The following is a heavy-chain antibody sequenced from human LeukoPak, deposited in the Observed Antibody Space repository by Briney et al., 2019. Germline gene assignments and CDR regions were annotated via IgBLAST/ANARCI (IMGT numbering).Heavy chain of an antibody. Sequence: GGSLRLSCAASGFTFSTYRMSWVRQAPGKGLEWVANIKQDGSEKYYVDSVKGRFTISRDNAKNSLYLQMNSLRAEDTAVYYCAKDNLEWELYFDYWGQGTLVTVSS. CDR3: AKDNLEWELYFDY. V-gene: IGHV3-7*01. D-gene: IGHD1-26*01. CDR1: GFTFSTYR. J-gene: IGHJ4*02. CDR2: IKQDGSEK.